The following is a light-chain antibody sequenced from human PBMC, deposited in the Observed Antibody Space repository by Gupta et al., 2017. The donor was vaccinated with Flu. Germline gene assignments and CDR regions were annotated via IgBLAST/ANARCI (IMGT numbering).Light chain of an antibody. V-gene: IGKV1-12*01. CDR2: AAS. J-gene: IGKJ2*01. CDR1: QGIGNW. Sequence: SSVCASVGDRVTLSCRASQGIGNWLAWYQQRPGKAPKLLIYAASSLQGGVPSRFSGSGSGTEFTLTINSLQAEDVATYYCQQAFSIPYSFGQGTTLEVK. CDR3: QQAFSIPYS.